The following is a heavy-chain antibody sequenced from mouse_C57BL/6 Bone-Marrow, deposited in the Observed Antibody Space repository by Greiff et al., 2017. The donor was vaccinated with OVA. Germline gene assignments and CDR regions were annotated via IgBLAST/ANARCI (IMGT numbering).Heavy chain of an antibody. CDR3: AREGGYSNFWFAY. CDR2: ISYDGSN. Sequence: ESGPGLVKPSQSLSLTCSVTGYSITSGYYWNWIRQFPGNKLEWMGYISYDGSNNYNPSLKNRISITRDTSKNQFFLKLNSVTTGDTATYYCAREGGYSNFWFAYWGQGTLVTVSA. CDR1: GYSITSGYY. V-gene: IGHV3-6*01. D-gene: IGHD2-5*01. J-gene: IGHJ3*01.